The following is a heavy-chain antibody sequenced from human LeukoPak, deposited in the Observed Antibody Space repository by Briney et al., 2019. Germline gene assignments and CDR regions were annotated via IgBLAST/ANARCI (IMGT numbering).Heavy chain of an antibody. D-gene: IGHD4-11*01. CDR3: AREISTGWLPGVTDYYYYMDV. Sequence: SETLSLTCTVSGGSITNYYWSWIRQPAGKGLEWIGRIYTSGSTNYNPSLKSRVTMSVDTSKNQFSLKLSSVTAADTAVYYCAREISTGWLPGVTDYYYYMDVWGKGTTVTVSS. CDR1: GGSITNYY. CDR2: IYTSGST. J-gene: IGHJ6*03. V-gene: IGHV4-4*07.